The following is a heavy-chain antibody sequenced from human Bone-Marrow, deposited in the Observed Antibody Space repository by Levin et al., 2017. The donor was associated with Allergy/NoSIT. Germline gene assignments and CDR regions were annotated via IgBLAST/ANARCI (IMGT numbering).Heavy chain of an antibody. CDR2: IDPNSGGT. CDR1: GYTFTGYT. J-gene: IGHJ4*02. Sequence: GASVKVSCKASGYTFTGYTIHWVRQAPGKGLEWMGRIDPNSGGTNNAQKFQGRVTMTTDTSISTAYMELSSLRSDDTAVYYCARGYCSDGVCQYFEYWGQGTLVTVSS. V-gene: IGHV1-2*06. CDR3: ARGYCSDGVCQYFEY. D-gene: IGHD2-8*01.